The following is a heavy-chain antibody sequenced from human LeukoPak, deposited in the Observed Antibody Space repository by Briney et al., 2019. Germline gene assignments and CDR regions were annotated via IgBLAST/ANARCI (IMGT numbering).Heavy chain of an antibody. V-gene: IGHV4-61*02. D-gene: IGHD6-19*01. CDR2: VYISGNT. CDR1: GGSIKTGGYS. CDR3: TRGWSSAGVFDS. J-gene: IGHJ3*02. Sequence: PSQTLSLTCTVSGGSIKTGGYSWTWIRQPAGKGLEWIGRVYISGNTDQNPSLKSRVTVSMDSSKNQFSLEMKSVTAADTAVYYCTRGWSSAGVFDSWGQGTVVTVSS.